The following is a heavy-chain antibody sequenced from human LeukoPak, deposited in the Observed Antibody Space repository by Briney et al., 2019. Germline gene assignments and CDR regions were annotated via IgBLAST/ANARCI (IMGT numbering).Heavy chain of an antibody. V-gene: IGHV3-48*04. D-gene: IGHD3-22*01. Sequence: GGSLRLSCAASGFTFSYYSMNWVRQAPGKGLEWVSYISRSSSAIYYADSVKGRFTISRDNARNSLYLQMNSLRAEDTAVYYCARVIREYSSWFDPWGQGTLVTVSS. J-gene: IGHJ5*02. CDR3: ARVIREYSSWFDP. CDR2: ISRSSSAI. CDR1: GFTFSYYS.